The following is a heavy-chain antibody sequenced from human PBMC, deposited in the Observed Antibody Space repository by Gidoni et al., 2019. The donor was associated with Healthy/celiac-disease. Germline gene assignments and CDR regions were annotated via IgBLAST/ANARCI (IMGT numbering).Heavy chain of an antibody. Sequence: QVQLVQSGAEVKKPGASVKVSCKASGYTFTRYGISWVRQAPGQGLEWMGWISAYNGNTNYAQKLQGRVTMTTDTSTSTAYMELRSLRSDDTAVYYCARDLNWGDHLYNYWYFDLWGRGTLVTVSS. CDR1: GYTFTRYG. D-gene: IGHD7-27*01. V-gene: IGHV1-18*01. CDR3: ARDLNWGDHLYNYWYFDL. CDR2: ISAYNGNT. J-gene: IGHJ2*01.